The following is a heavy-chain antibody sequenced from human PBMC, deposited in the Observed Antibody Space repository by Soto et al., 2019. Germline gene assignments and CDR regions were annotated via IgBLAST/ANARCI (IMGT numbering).Heavy chain of an antibody. V-gene: IGHV4-59*01. Sequence: SETLSLTCTVSGGSISSYYWSWIRQPPGKGLEWIGYIYYSGSTNYNPSLKSRVTISVDTSKNQFSLKLSSVTAADTAVYYCARDRIYYDSSGYLPYYYYGMDVWGQGTTVTVSS. J-gene: IGHJ6*02. CDR2: IYYSGST. CDR3: ARDRIYYDSSGYLPYYYYGMDV. CDR1: GGSISSYY. D-gene: IGHD3-22*01.